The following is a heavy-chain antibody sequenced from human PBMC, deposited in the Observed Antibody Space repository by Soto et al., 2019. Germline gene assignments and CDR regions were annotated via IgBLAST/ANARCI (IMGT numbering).Heavy chain of an antibody. D-gene: IGHD6-19*01. Sequence: GGSLRLSCAASGFTFSSYWMHWVRQAPEKGLVWVSHINSDGSSTSYADSVKGRFTISRDNSKDTLYLQMNSLRAEDTAVYYCARVSGQWLVLELYYFDYWGQGTLVTVSS. J-gene: IGHJ4*02. CDR1: GFTFSSYW. CDR2: INSDGSST. V-gene: IGHV3-74*01. CDR3: ARVSGQWLVLELYYFDY.